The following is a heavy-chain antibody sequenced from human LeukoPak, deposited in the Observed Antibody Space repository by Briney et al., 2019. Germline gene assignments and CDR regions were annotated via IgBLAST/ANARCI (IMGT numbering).Heavy chain of an antibody. Sequence: KPSETLSLTCAVSGYSISSGYYWGWIRQPPGKGLEWIGSIYHSGSTYYNPSLKSRVTISVDTSKNQFSLKLSSVTAADTAVYYCARWVAAASIDYWGQGTLVTVSS. J-gene: IGHJ4*02. V-gene: IGHV4-38-2*01. D-gene: IGHD6-13*01. CDR2: IYHSGST. CDR3: ARWVAAASIDY. CDR1: GYSISSGYY.